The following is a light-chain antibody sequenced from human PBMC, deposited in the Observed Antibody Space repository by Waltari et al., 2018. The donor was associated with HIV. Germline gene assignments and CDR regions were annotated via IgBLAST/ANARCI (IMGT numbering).Light chain of an antibody. J-gene: IGLJ1*01. CDR1: SSNIGSNS. V-gene: IGLV1-44*01. CDR2: GDD. CDR3: AAWDDSLNGYV. Sequence: QSVLTQPPSASGTPGQRVTISCSGSSSNIGSNSVHWYQQLPGTAPKLPIYGDDQRPSGVPDRFSGSKSGTSASLAISGPQSEDEAVYFCAAWDDSLNGYVFGAGTKVTVL.